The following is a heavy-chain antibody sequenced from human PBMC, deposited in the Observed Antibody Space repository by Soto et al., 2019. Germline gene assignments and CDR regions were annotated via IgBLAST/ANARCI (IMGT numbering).Heavy chain of an antibody. D-gene: IGHD3-3*01. J-gene: IGHJ6*03. CDR2: IYYSGST. CDR3: ARHCKGLEWTAYYYYMDV. Sequence: PSETLSLTCAVYGGSFSSYYWGWIRQPPGKGLEWIGSIYYSGSTYYNPSLKSRVTISVDTSKNQFSLKLSSVTAADTAVYYCARHCKGLEWTAYYYYMDVWGKGTTVTVSS. V-gene: IGHV4-39*01. CDR1: GGSFSSYY.